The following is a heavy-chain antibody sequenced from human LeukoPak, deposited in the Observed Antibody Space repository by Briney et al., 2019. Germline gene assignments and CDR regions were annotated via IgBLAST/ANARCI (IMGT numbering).Heavy chain of an antibody. CDR1: GFTFSNYA. J-gene: IGHJ4*02. Sequence: GGSLRLSCAASGFTFSNYAMNWVRQAPGKGLEWVSAFTGSGGSTYYADSVKGRFTISRDNSKNTLYLQMNSLRAEDTAVYYCARDHSSGWYSDYFDYWGQGTLVTVSS. D-gene: IGHD6-19*01. CDR2: FTGSGGST. CDR3: ARDHSSGWYSDYFDY. V-gene: IGHV3-23*01.